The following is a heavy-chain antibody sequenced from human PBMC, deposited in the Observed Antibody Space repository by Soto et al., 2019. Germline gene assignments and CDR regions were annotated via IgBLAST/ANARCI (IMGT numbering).Heavy chain of an antibody. CDR2: IYYSGST. CDR1: GGSISSYY. Sequence: SETLSLTCTVSGGSISSYYWSWIRQPPGKGLEWIGYIYYSGSTNYNPSLKSRVTISVDTSKNQFSLKLSSVTAADTAVYYCARDHRGSWFDPWGQGTLVTVSS. CDR3: ARDHRGSWFDP. J-gene: IGHJ5*02. D-gene: IGHD3-10*01. V-gene: IGHV4-59*01.